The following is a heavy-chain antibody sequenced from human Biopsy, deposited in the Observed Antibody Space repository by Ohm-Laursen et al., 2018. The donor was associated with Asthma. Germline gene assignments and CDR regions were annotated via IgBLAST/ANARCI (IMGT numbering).Heavy chain of an antibody. CDR3: ARAAITGIRGWFDP. J-gene: IGHJ5*02. Sequence: GTLSLTCTVSGGSISSSSHYWNWIRQPPGKGLEWIGEIDQSGYTNYNPSLKSRVTISADTSKNQFHLNLSSVTAADTAVYFCARAAITGIRGWFDPWGQGTQVTVSS. CDR2: IDQSGYT. V-gene: IGHV4-39*06. D-gene: IGHD1-20*01. CDR1: GGSISSSSHY.